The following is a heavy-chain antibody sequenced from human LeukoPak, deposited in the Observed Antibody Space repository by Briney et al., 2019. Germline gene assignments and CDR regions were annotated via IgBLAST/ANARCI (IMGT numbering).Heavy chain of an antibody. CDR2: TYYRSKWYN. CDR1: GDSVSSNSAA. D-gene: IGHD2-15*01. J-gene: IGHJ6*03. CDR3: ARGQGTVVVAAKNYYYYYMDV. Sequence: SQTLSPTCAISGDSVSSNSAAWNWIRQSPSRGLEWLGRTYYRSKWYNDYAVSVKSRIAINPDTSKNQFSMQLNSVPPEDTAVYYCARGQGTVVVAAKNYYYYYMDVWGKGTTVTVSS. V-gene: IGHV6-1*01.